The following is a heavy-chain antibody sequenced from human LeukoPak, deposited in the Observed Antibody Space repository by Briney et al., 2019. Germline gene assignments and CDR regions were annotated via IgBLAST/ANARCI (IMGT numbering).Heavy chain of an antibody. D-gene: IGHD3-22*01. V-gene: IGHV4-30-4*07. CDR2: IYYSGST. CDR1: GDSISSGGYS. Sequence: SETLSLSCAVSGDSISSGGYSWSWIRQPPGKGLEWIGHIYYSGSTYYNPSLKSRVTMSVDTSKNQFSLKLSSVTAADTAVYYCARVRYYYDSSGYRWFDPWGQGTLVTVSS. CDR3: ARVRYYYDSSGYRWFDP. J-gene: IGHJ5*02.